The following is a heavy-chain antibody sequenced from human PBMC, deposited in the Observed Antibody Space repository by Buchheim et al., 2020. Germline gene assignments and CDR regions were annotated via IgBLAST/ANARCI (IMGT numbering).Heavy chain of an antibody. V-gene: IGHV3-7*03. CDR3: ARDLREWMIRRDVFDI. CDR2: INQDGRAK. J-gene: IGHJ3*02. D-gene: IGHD5/OR15-5a*01. Sequence: EVQLVESGGGLVQPGGSMRLSCAASGFTFSSYWMSWVRQAPGKGLEWVANINQDGRAKYYVDSVKGRFTISRDNAKNALYLQMNGLRAEDTAVYYCARDLREWMIRRDVFDIWGQGT. CDR1: GFTFSSYW.